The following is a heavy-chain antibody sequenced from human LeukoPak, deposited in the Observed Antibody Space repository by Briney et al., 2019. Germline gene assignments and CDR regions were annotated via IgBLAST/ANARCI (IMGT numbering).Heavy chain of an antibody. Sequence: SETLSLTCTVSGGSISSYYWSWIRQPAGKGLEWIGRIYTSGSTNYNPSLKSRVTMSVDTSKNQFSLKLSSVTAADTAVYFCARDPLSTNDFDIWGQGTMVTVSS. D-gene: IGHD1-1*01. V-gene: IGHV4-4*07. J-gene: IGHJ3*02. CDR3: ARDPLSTNDFDI. CDR1: GGSISSYY. CDR2: IYTSGST.